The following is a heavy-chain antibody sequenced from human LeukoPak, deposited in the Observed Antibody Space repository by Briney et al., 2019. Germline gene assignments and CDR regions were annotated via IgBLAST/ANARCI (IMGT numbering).Heavy chain of an antibody. CDR3: AKDRYDSSGYFDY. Sequence: GGSLRLSCAASGFTFSSYAMSWVRQAPGNGLEWVSAISGSGGSTYYADSVKGRFTISRDNSKNTLYLQMNSLRAEDTAVYYCAKDRYDSSGYFDYWGQGTLVTVSS. CDR1: GFTFSSYA. J-gene: IGHJ4*02. V-gene: IGHV3-23*01. CDR2: ISGSGGST. D-gene: IGHD3-22*01.